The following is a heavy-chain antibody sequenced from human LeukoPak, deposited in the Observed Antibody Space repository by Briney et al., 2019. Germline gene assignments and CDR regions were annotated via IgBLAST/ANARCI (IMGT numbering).Heavy chain of an antibody. Sequence: GGSLRLSCAASGFTFSSFTMNWIRQAPGKGLEWVSYISSSGGTIHYSDSVKGRFTISRDNAKNSLYLQMNSLRAEDTAVYYCVREVRREGDQFDYWGQGTLVTVSS. D-gene: IGHD2-21*01. CDR1: GFTFSSFT. CDR2: ISSSGGTI. CDR3: VREVRREGDQFDY. V-gene: IGHV3-48*04. J-gene: IGHJ4*02.